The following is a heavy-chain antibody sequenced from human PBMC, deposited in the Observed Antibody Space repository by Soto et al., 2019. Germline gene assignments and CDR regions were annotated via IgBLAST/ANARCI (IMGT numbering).Heavy chain of an antibody. Sequence: TLSLAWSGWNAATGSGANFWCWIRKQTRKGLEGIGSIYYSGSTYYNPSLKSRVTISVDTSKNQFSLKLSSVTAADTAVYYCARHGVKGGYCSGGSCYSDYYYYMDVWGKGTTVS. J-gene: IGHJ6*03. D-gene: IGHD2-15*01. V-gene: IGHV4-30-2*03. CDR3: ARHGVKGGYCSGGSCYSDYYYYMDV. CDR1: NAATGSGANF. CDR2: IYYSGST.